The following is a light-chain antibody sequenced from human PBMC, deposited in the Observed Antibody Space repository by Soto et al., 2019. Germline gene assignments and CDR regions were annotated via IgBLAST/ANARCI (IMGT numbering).Light chain of an antibody. CDR2: DVS. V-gene: IGLV2-11*01. J-gene: IGLJ1*01. CDR1: SSDVGGYNY. CDR3: CSYAGSYRGV. Sequence: QSALTQPRSVSGSPGQSVTISCTGTSSDVGGYNYVSWYQQHPGKAPKLMIYDVSKRPSGVPDRFSGSKSGNMASLTISGLQAEDEADYYCCSYAGSYRGVFGTGTKVTVL.